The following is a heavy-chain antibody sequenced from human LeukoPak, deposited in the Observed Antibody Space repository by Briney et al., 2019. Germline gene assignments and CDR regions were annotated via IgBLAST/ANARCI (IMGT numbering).Heavy chain of an antibody. V-gene: IGHV3-30*03. CDR2: ISYDGSNK. Sequence: QPGGSLRLSCAASGFSFSHYSMNWVRQAPGKGLEWVAVISYDGSNKYYADSVKGRFTISRDNSKNTLYLQMNSLRAGDTAVYYCARDMVRDPVTGSCDNDCYPLLRSWGYWGQGTLVAVSS. D-gene: IGHD2-21*02. CDR3: ARDMVRDPVTGSCDNDCYPLLRSWGY. CDR1: GFSFSHYS. J-gene: IGHJ4*02.